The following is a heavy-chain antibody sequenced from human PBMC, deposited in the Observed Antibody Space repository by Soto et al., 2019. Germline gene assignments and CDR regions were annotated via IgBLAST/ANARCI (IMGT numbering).Heavy chain of an antibody. D-gene: IGHD2-15*01. CDR2: INPSGDSR. CDR1: GFSFSDYF. CDR3: ARGSCGGSCYPYYYYYGMDV. Sequence: ASVKVSCKASGFSFSDYFMHWVRQAPGQGLEWMGIINPSGDSRNYAQKLQGRVTMTTDTSTSTAYMELRSLRSDDTAVYYRARGSCGGSCYPYYYYYGMDVWGQGTTVTVSS. J-gene: IGHJ6*02. V-gene: IGHV1-46*01.